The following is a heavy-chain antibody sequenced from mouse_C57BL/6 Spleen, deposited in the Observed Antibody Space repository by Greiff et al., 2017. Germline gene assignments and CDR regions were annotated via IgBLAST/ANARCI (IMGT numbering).Heavy chain of an antibody. D-gene: IGHD2-10*01. V-gene: IGHV1-82*01. CDR3: ARSAYYDFDY. Sequence: VKLMESGPELVKPGASVKISCKASGYAFSSSWMNWVKQRPGKGLEWIGRIYPGDGDTNYNGKFKGKATLTADKSSSTAYMQLSSLTSEDSAVYFCARSAYYDFDYWGQGTTLTVSS. CDR2: IYPGDGDT. J-gene: IGHJ2*01. CDR1: GYAFSSSW.